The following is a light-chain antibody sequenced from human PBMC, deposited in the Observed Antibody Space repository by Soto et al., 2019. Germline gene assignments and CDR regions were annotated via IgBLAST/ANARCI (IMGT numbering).Light chain of an antibody. CDR3: GTWDSSLSAHV. V-gene: IGLV1-51*01. CDR2: DNN. Sequence: QSVLTQPPSVYAAPGQKVIISCSGSSSNIGNNYVSWYQQLAGTAPKLLIYDNNKRPSGIPDRFSGSKSGTSATLGITGLQTGDEADYYCGTWDSSLSAHVFGTRTKVTVL. J-gene: IGLJ1*01. CDR1: SSNIGNNY.